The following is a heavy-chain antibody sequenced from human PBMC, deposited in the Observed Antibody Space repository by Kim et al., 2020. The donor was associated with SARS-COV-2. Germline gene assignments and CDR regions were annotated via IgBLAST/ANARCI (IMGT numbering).Heavy chain of an antibody. D-gene: IGHD1-26*01. Sequence: GGSLRLSCAASGFTVSSNYMHWVRQAPGKGLEWVSVIYSGGFTHYADSVKGRSTISRDISKNTLYLQINSLRAEDTAVYYCARGDSGSYFDHWGRGSLVTVSS. CDR1: GFTVSSNY. J-gene: IGHJ4*02. CDR3: ARGDSGSYFDH. V-gene: IGHV3-66*02. CDR2: IYSGGFT.